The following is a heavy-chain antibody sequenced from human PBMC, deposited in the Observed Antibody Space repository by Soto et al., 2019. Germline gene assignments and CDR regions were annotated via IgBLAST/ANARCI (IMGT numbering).Heavy chain of an antibody. CDR1: GFTFSSYA. V-gene: IGHV3-23*01. D-gene: IGHD3-22*01. J-gene: IGHJ4*02. CDR2: TSGSGGST. CDR3: AKSPITMIVVVITYYFDY. Sequence: EVQLLESGGGLVQPGGSLRLSCAASGFTFSSYAMSWVRQAPGKGLEWVSATSGSGGSTYYADSVKGRFTISRDNSKNTLYLQMNSLRAEDTAVYYCAKSPITMIVVVITYYFDYWGQGTLVTVSS.